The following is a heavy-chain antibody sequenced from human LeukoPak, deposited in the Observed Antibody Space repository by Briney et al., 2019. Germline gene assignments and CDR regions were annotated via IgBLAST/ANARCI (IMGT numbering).Heavy chain of an antibody. Sequence: GGSLRLSCAASGFTFSSYSMNWVRQAPGKGLEWVSSISSSSSYIYYADSVKGRFTISRDNAKNSLYLQMNSLRAEDTAVYYCAREAHYDILTSGANAFDIWGQGTMVTVSS. J-gene: IGHJ3*02. CDR3: AREAHYDILTSGANAFDI. CDR1: GFTFSSYS. D-gene: IGHD3-9*01. V-gene: IGHV3-21*01. CDR2: ISSSSSYI.